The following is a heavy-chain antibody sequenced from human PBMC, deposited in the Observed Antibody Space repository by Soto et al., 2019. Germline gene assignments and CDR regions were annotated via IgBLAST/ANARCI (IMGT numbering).Heavy chain of an antibody. CDR3: AKGHSWFDP. J-gene: IGHJ5*02. CDR1: GFTFSSYA. D-gene: IGHD3-3*02. Sequence: VQLLESGGGLVQPGGSLRLSCAASGFTFSSYAMSWVRQAPGKGLEWVSGISGSGGNTYYADSVKGRFTISSHKSKNTLYLQMNSLRAEDTAIYYCAKGHSWFDPWGQGTLVTVSS. CDR2: ISGSGGNT. V-gene: IGHV3-23*01.